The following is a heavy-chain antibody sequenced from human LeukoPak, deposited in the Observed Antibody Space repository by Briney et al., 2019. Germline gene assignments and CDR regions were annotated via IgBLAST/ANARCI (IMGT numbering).Heavy chain of an antibody. D-gene: IGHD6-13*01. CDR2: FYNSGST. J-gene: IGHJ4*02. CDR3: ARDLGVPAAGGFDY. CDR1: GGSISNNY. V-gene: IGHV4-59*01. Sequence: PSETLSLTCTVSGGSISNNYWTWIRQPPGKGLEWIGYFYNSGSTNYNPSLKSRVTISVDTSKNQFSLKLTSVTAADTAVYYCARDLGVPAAGGFDYWGQGTLVTVS.